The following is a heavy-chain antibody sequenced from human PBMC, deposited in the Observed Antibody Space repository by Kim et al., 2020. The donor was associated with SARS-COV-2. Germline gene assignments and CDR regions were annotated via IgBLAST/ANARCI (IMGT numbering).Heavy chain of an antibody. D-gene: IGHD6-13*01. CDR3: ARDQVAAAVSYYYGMDV. Sequence: GGSLRLSCAASGFTFSSYSMNWVRQAPGKGLEWVSSISSSSSYIYYADSVKGRFTISRDNAKNSLYLQMNSLRAEDTAVYYCARDQVAAAVSYYYGMDVWGQGATVTVSS. V-gene: IGHV3-21*01. J-gene: IGHJ6*02. CDR2: ISSSSSYI. CDR1: GFTFSSYS.